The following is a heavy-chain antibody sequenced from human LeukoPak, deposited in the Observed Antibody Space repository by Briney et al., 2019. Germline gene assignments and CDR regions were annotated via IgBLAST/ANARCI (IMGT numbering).Heavy chain of an antibody. CDR3: ARDQEGFDY. J-gene: IGHJ4*02. CDR1: GGTFSSYA. V-gene: IGHV1-69*05. CDR2: IIPIFGTA. Sequence: SVKVSCKASGGTFSSYAISWVRQAPGQGLEWMGGIIPIFGTANYAQKFQGRVTVTRDTSTSTVHMELSGLRSGDAAVYYCARDQEGFDYWGQGTLVTVSS.